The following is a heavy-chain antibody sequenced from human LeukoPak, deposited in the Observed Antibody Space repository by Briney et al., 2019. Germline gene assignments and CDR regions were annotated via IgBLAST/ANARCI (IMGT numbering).Heavy chain of an antibody. J-gene: IGHJ6*02. CDR1: GYSFTSYW. Sequence: GESLKISCQGSGYSFTSYWISWVRQMPGKGLEWMGRIDPSDSYSNYSPSFQGHVTISADKSMSTAYLQWSSLKASDTAMYYCARHPSLYSGYGMGVWGQGTTVSVSS. CDR3: ARHPSLYSGYGMGV. V-gene: IGHV5-10-1*01. D-gene: IGHD1-26*01. CDR2: IDPSDSYS.